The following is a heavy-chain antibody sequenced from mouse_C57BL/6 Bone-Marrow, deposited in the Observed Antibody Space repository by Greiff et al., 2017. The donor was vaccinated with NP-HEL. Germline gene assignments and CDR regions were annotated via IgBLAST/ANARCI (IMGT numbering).Heavy chain of an antibody. D-gene: IGHD1-1*01. CDR1: GYTFTSYW. CDR2: IDPSDSYT. Sequence: QVQLKESGAELVKPGASVKLSCKASGYTFTSYWMQWVKQRPGQGLEWIGEIDPSDSYTNYNQKFKGKATLTVDTSSSTAYMQLSSLTSEDSAVYYCARTLYYGSEDYYAMDYWGQGTSVTVSS. J-gene: IGHJ4*01. V-gene: IGHV1-50*01. CDR3: ARTLYYGSEDYYAMDY.